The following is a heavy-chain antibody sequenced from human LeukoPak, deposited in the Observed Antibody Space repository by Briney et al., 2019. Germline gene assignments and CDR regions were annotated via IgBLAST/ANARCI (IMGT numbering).Heavy chain of an antibody. CDR1: GFTVSSNY. CDR2: IYSGGST. J-gene: IGHJ4*02. Sequence: GGSLRLSCAASGFTVSSNYMSWVRQAPGKGLEWVSVIYSGGSTYYADSVKGRFTVSRDNSKNTLYLQMNSLRAEDTAVYYCARGGGYCSGGSCYWPFDYWGQGTLVTVSS. D-gene: IGHD2-15*01. V-gene: IGHV3-66*01. CDR3: ARGGGYCSGGSCYWPFDY.